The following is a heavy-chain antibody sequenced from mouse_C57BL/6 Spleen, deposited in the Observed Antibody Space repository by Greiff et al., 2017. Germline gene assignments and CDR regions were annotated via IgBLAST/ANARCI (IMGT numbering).Heavy chain of an antibody. D-gene: IGHD1-1*01. CDR1: GFSLTSYG. V-gene: IGHV2-5*01. J-gene: IGHJ4*01. CDR3: AKNDYDGSSYNAMDY. Sequence: VQRVESGPGLVQPSQSLSITCTVSGFSLTSYGVHWVRQSPGKGLEWLGVIWRGGSTDYNAAFMSRLSITKDNSKSQVFFKMNSLQADDTAIYYCAKNDYDGSSYNAMDYWGQGTSVTVSS. CDR2: IWRGGST.